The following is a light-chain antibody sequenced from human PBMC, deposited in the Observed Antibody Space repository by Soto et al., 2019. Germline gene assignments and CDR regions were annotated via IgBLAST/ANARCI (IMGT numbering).Light chain of an antibody. CDR3: GTWDSSLSAGV. V-gene: IGLV1-51*01. J-gene: IGLJ1*01. CDR2: DNN. Sequence: QSVLTQPPSVSATPGQTVTISCSVSNSNIGNNYVSWYQQLPGTAPKLLIYDNNKRPSEIPDRFSGSKSGPSATLGITGLQTGDEADYYCGTWDSSLSAGVFGTGTKVTVL. CDR1: NSNIGNNY.